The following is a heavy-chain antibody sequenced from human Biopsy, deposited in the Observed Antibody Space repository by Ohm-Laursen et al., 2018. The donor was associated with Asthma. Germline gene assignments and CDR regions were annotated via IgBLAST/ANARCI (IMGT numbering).Heavy chain of an antibody. Sequence: TLSLTYPVSGGSISSGAYYWSWVRQPPGKGLEWIGYIYYIGSTYYNPSLKSRVAISLDTSKNQFSLKLSSVTAADTAVYFCARRGGVRRYFDYWGQGTLVTVSS. V-gene: IGHV4-30-4*01. D-gene: IGHD3-16*01. CDR3: ARRGGVRRYFDY. J-gene: IGHJ4*02. CDR1: GGSISSGAYY. CDR2: IYYIGST.